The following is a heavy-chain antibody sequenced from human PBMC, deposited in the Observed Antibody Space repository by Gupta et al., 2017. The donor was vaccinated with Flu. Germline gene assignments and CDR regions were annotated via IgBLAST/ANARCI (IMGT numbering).Heavy chain of an antibody. CDR1: GGSINNDY. CDR2: IHSSGNY. CDR3: ARLERLEWEFRLDS. Sequence: QVQLQESGPGLLKPLETLSLTCSVSGGSINNDYWSWVRQTAGKGLEWVGYIHSSGNYNYNPSLTSRLSLSVDTSKSQVSLKLTSLTAADTAVYYCARLERLEWEFRLDSWGQGTLVTVSS. D-gene: IGHD3-3*01. J-gene: IGHJ4*02. V-gene: IGHV4-59*08.